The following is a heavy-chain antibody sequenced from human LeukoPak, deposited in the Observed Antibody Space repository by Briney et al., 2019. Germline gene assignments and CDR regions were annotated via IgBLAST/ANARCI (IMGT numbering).Heavy chain of an antibody. Sequence: GGSLRLSCAASGFTFSDYHMSWVRQAPGKGLELVSAIVGSTTHYADSVKGRFTISRDNSKNTLYLQMNSLRAEDTAVYYCAKDEPGRSWYNWGQGTLVTVSS. CDR1: GFTFSDYH. J-gene: IGHJ4*02. CDR3: AKDEPGRSWYN. CDR2: IVGSTT. D-gene: IGHD6-13*01. V-gene: IGHV3-23*01.